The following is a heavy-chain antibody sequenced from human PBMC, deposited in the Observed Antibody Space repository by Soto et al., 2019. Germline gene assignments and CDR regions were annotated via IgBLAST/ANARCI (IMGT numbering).Heavy chain of an antibody. V-gene: IGHV5-10-1*01. J-gene: IGHJ6*04. D-gene: IGHD6-13*01. CDR1: GYSFTSYW. CDR2: IDPSDSYT. Sequence: PGESLKISCKGSGYSFTSYWISWVRQMPGKGLEWMGRIDPSDSYTNYSPSFQGHVTISADKSISTAYLQWSSLKASDTAMYYCARLRWGSSWFVGSYYYGMDVWGKGTTVTVSS. CDR3: ARLRWGSSWFVGSYYYGMDV.